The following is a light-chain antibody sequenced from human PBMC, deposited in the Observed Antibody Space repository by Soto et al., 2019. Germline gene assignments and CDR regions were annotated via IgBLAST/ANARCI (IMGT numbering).Light chain of an antibody. J-gene: IGKJ5*01. V-gene: IGKV2D-29*02. CDR3: MQSTQLPPT. Sequence: DVVMTQTPLSLSVAPGQPASISCKSSQSLLHITGETFLFWYLQKPGQSPQLLIYEVSTRVSGVPDRFSGSGSGTDFTLEISRVETDDVGIYYCMQSTQLPPTFGQGTRLRIE. CDR2: EVS. CDR1: QSLLHITGETF.